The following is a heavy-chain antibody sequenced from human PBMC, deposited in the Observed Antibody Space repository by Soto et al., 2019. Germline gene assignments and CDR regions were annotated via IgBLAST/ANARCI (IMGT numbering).Heavy chain of an antibody. J-gene: IGHJ6*02. Sequence: QVQLVQSGAEVKKPGSSVKVSCKASGGTFSSYAISWVRQAPGQGLEWMGGIIPIFGTANYAQKFQGRVTITADESTSTAYMELSSLRSEDTAVYYCARIAGYCSGTSCYAGYYYYGMDVWGQGTTVTVSS. V-gene: IGHV1-69*01. CDR3: ARIAGYCSGTSCYAGYYYYGMDV. D-gene: IGHD2-2*01. CDR1: GGTFSSYA. CDR2: IIPIFGTA.